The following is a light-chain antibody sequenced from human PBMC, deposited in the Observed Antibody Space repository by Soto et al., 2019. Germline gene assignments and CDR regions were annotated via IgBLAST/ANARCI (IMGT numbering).Light chain of an antibody. CDR2: RNN. CDR3: AAWDDSYVV. CDR1: SSNIGSNY. V-gene: IGLV1-47*01. J-gene: IGLJ2*01. Sequence: QSVLTQPPSASGTPGQRVTISCSGSSSNIGSNYVYWYQQLPGTAPKLLIYRNNQRPSGVPDRFSGSKYGTSASLAISGLRSEDEADYYCAAWDDSYVVFGGGTKGDRP.